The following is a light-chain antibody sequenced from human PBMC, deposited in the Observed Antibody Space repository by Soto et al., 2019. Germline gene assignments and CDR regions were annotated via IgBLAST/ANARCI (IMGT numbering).Light chain of an antibody. CDR1: QSVGTN. Sequence: EVVMTQSPATLSVSPGERATLSCRASQSVGTNLAWYQQKPGQAPRLLIYGASTRATGIPARFSGSGSGTEFTLTISSLQSEDFAVYYCHQYNYWPPLTFGGGTKVDIK. V-gene: IGKV3-15*01. J-gene: IGKJ4*01. CDR3: HQYNYWPPLT. CDR2: GAS.